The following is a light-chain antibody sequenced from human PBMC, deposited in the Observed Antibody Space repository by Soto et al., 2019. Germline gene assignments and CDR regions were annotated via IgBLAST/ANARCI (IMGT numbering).Light chain of an antibody. J-gene: IGLJ1*01. Sequence: QSALTQPASVSGSPGQTITISCTGTSSDVGGYYYVSWYQHHPSRVPKLLIYEVTNRPSGVSNRFSGSRSGNTASLTISGLQAEDEAHYYCSSYAGGYTYVFGTGTKLTVL. CDR2: EVT. V-gene: IGLV2-14*01. CDR3: SSYAGGYTYV. CDR1: SSDVGGYYY.